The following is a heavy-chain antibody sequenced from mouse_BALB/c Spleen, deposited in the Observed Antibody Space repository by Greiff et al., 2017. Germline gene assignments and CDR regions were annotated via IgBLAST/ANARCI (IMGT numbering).Heavy chain of an antibody. J-gene: IGHJ3*01. CDR1: GFAFSSYD. V-gene: IGHV5-12-1*01. CDR3: ARDFAY. CDR2: ISSGGGST. Sequence: EVKLMESGGGLVKPGGSLKLSCAASGFAFSSYDMSWVRQTPEKRLEWVAYISSGGGSTYYPDTVKGRFTISRDKAKNTLYLQMSSLKSEDTAMYYCARDFAYGGQGTLVTVSA.